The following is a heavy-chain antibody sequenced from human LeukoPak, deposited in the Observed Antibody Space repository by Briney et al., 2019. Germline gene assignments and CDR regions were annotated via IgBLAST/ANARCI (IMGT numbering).Heavy chain of an antibody. V-gene: IGHV4-59*01. CDR1: GGSISSYY. J-gene: IGHJ4*02. CDR3: ARVRRYYDSSGYPSRVFDY. Sequence: PSETLSLTCTVSGGSISSYYWSWIRQSPGKGLEWIGYIYDSVNTNYNPSLESRVTISVDTSKKQFSLKLTSVTAAGTAVYYCARVRRYYDSSGYPSRVFDYWGQGTLVTVSS. CDR2: IYDSVNT. D-gene: IGHD3-22*01.